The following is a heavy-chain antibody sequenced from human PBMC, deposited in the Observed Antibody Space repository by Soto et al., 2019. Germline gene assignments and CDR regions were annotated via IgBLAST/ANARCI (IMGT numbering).Heavy chain of an antibody. Sequence: SESLSLTCAVSGGSISSGGYSWSWIRQPPGKGLEWIGYIYHSGSTYYNPSLKSRVTISVDRSKNQFSLKLSSVTAADTAVYSCARPYGGTSGTLDIWGQGTTVTVSS. D-gene: IGHD2-15*01. CDR3: ARPYGGTSGTLDI. V-gene: IGHV4-30-2*01. J-gene: IGHJ3*02. CDR1: GGSISSGGYS. CDR2: IYHSGST.